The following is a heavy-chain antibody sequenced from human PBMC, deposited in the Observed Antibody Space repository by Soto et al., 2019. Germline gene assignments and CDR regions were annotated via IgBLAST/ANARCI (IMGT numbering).Heavy chain of an antibody. CDR3: ARSYYDFWSGYPNWFDP. V-gene: IGHV4-59*01. D-gene: IGHD3-3*01. CDR2: IYYSGST. J-gene: IGHJ5*02. Sequence: SETLSLTCTVSGGSISSYYWSWIRQPPGKGLEWIGYIYYSGSTNYNPSLKSRVTISVDTSKNQFSLKLSSVTAADTAVYYCARSYYDFWSGYPNWFDPWGEGTLVTVSS. CDR1: GGSISSYY.